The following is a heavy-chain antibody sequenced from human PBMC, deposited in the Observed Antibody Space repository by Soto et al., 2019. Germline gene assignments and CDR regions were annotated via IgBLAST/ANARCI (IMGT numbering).Heavy chain of an antibody. V-gene: IGHV1-18*04. CDR3: ARGARVNYGDYRPRRLNY. J-gene: IGHJ4*02. Sequence: SVKVSCNASGYTFTSYGSSCVRQAPGQGLEWMGWISAYNGKTNHAQKIQGRVTMTTDTSTSTAYMELRSLRSDDTAVYYCARGARVNYGDYRPRRLNYWGQGTLVTVS. CDR1: GYTFTSYG. D-gene: IGHD4-17*01. CDR2: ISAYNGKT.